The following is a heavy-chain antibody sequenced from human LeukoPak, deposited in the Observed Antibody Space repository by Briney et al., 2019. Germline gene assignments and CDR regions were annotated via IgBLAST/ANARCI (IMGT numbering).Heavy chain of an antibody. V-gene: IGHV4-34*01. CDR1: GGSFSGYY. D-gene: IGHD2-8*01. J-gene: IGHJ4*02. CDR2: INPSRNT. CDR3: ARLGYCTNGVCYTGDNY. Sequence: PSETLSLTCAVFGGSFSGYYWNWIRQPPGKGLEWIGQINPSRNTNYNPSLKSRVTISVDTSKNQFSLKLSSVTAADTAVYYCARLGYCTNGVCYTGDNYWGQGTLVTVSS.